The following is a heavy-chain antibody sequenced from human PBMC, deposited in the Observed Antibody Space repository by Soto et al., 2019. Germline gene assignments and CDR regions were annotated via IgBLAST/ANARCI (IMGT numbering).Heavy chain of an antibody. Sequence: EVQLLESGGGLVQPGGSLRLSCAASGFTFSSYAMSWVRQAPGKGLEWVSAISGSGGSTYYADSVKGRFTISRDNSKNTLDLQMNSLRAEYTAVYYCAQGSEGVVPDALYDYWGQGTLVTVSS. D-gene: IGHD2-2*01. CDR1: GFTFSSYA. V-gene: IGHV3-23*01. J-gene: IGHJ4*02. CDR3: AQGSEGVVPDALYDY. CDR2: ISGSGGST.